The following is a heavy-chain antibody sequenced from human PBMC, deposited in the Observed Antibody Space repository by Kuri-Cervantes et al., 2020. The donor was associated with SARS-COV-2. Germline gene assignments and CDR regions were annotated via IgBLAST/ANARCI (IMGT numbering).Heavy chain of an antibody. Sequence: GGSLRLSCAASGFTLNNAWMGWVRQAPGKGLEWVSYISSSGSTIYYADSVKGRFTISRDNARNMLFLQMNSLRAEDTAVYYCVRDGDHWNFDYWGQGTLVTVSS. J-gene: IGHJ4*02. CDR2: ISSSGSTI. CDR3: VRDGDHWNFDY. D-gene: IGHD1-1*01. CDR1: GFTLNNAW. V-gene: IGHV3-11*04.